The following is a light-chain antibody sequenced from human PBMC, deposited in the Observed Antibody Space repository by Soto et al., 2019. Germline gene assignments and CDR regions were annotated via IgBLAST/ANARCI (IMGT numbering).Light chain of an antibody. CDR1: SSDIKY. V-gene: IGLV2-14*01. CDR3: SSYRSSSIYV. Sequence: QSVLTQPASVSGSPGQSITISCTGTSSDIKYVSWYQQHPGKAPKVLIYEVTNRPSGVSNRFSGSKSGNTASLTISGLQAEDEADYYCSSYRSSSIYVFGTGINVTVL. J-gene: IGLJ1*01. CDR2: EVT.